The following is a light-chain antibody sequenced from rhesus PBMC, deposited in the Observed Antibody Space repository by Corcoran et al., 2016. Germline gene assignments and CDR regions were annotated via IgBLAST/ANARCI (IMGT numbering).Light chain of an antibody. V-gene: IGKV1-32*02. J-gene: IGKJ4*01. Sequence: DIQMSQSPSSLSASVGDRITITCRASQAIRNYLNWYQQIPGKAPKLLIYYTNTLATGVPSRFSGTGSGTEFSLTISSLQPEDFATYYCQQHNTYPLTFGGGTKV. CDR3: QQHNTYPLT. CDR2: YTN. CDR1: QAIRNY.